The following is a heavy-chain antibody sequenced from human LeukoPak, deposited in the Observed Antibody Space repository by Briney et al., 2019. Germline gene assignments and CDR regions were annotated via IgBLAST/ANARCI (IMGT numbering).Heavy chain of an antibody. V-gene: IGHV4-34*01. Sequence: PSETLSLTCAVSGGSFSGYYWSWIRQPPGKGLEWIGEINHSGSTNYNPSLKSRVTIPVDTSKNQFSLKLSSVTAADTAVYYCARGVAAAGDYWGQGTLVTVSS. CDR1: GGSFSGYY. CDR3: ARGVAAAGDY. J-gene: IGHJ4*02. D-gene: IGHD6-13*01. CDR2: INHSGST.